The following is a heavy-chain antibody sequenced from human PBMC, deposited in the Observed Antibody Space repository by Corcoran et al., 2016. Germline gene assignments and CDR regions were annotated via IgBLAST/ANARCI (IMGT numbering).Heavy chain of an antibody. J-gene: IGHJ4*02. CDR2: IIPIFGTA. D-gene: IGHD3-10*02. Sequence: QVQLVQSGAEVKKPGSSVKVSCKASGGTFSSYTITWVRQAPGQGLEWMGGIIPIFGTANYAQKFQGRVTITADESTSTAYMELSSLRSEDTAVYDGARGPYFRRSFFDYWGQGTLVTVAS. V-gene: IGHV1-69*01. CDR1: GGTFSSYT. CDR3: ARGPYFRRSFFDY.